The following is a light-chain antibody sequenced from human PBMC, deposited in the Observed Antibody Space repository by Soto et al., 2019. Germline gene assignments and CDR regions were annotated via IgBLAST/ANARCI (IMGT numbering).Light chain of an antibody. V-gene: IGKV3-11*01. J-gene: IGKJ5*01. Sequence: EIVLTQSPATLSLSPGERATLSCRASQSVSSYLAWYQQKPGQAPRLLIYDASNRATGIPARFSGSGSGTDFTLTISSLEPEDFAVYYCQQRINWSPITFCQGIRLEI. CDR2: DAS. CDR1: QSVSSY. CDR3: QQRINWSPIT.